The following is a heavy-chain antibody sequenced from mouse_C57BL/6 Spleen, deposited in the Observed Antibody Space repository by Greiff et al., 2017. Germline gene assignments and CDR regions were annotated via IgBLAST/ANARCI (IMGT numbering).Heavy chain of an antibody. CDR3: ARSGYYGSSLHWYVDV. Sequence: VQLQQPGAELVKPGASVKLSCKASGYTFTSYWMQWVKQRPGQGLEWIGEIDPSDSNTNYNQKFKGKATLTVDTSSSTAYMQLSSLTSEDSAVYYCARSGYYGSSLHWYVDVWGTGTTVTVAS. J-gene: IGHJ1*03. V-gene: IGHV1-50*01. CDR1: GYTFTSYW. D-gene: IGHD1-1*01. CDR2: IDPSDSNT.